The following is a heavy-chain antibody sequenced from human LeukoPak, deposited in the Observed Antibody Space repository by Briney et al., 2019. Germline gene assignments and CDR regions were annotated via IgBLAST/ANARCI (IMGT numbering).Heavy chain of an antibody. CDR1: GFTFSNYW. V-gene: IGHV3-74*01. D-gene: IGHD2-15*01. Sequence: GGSLRLSCAASGFTFSNYWMHWVRQAPGKGLVWVSRIKSDGTRTDYADSVKGRFTISRDNAKNTLYLQMNSLRAEDTAVYYCARELPFDYWGQGTLVTVSS. J-gene: IGHJ4*02. CDR2: IKSDGTRT. CDR3: ARELPFDY.